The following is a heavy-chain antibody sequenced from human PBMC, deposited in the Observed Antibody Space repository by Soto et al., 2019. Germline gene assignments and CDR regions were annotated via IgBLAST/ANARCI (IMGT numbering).Heavy chain of an antibody. CDR1: GGSVSSGSYY. V-gene: IGHV4-61*01. D-gene: IGHD3-9*01. Sequence: SETLSLICTVSGGSVSSGSYYWSWIRQPPGKGLEWIGYIYYSGSTNYNPSLKSRVTISVDTSKNQFSLKLSSVTAADTAVYYCARGYYDILTGYYNHFDYWGQGTLVTVSS. CDR2: IYYSGST. J-gene: IGHJ4*02. CDR3: ARGYYDILTGYYNHFDY.